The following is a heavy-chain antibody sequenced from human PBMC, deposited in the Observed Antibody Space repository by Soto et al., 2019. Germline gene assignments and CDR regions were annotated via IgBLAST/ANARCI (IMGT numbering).Heavy chain of an antibody. CDR3: ARVLGGTGDSSGYYYGVDAFDI. CDR2: INPSGGST. D-gene: IGHD3-22*01. Sequence: ASVKVSCKASGYTFTSYYMHWVRQAPGQGLEWMGIINPSGGSTSYAQKFQGRVTMTRDTSTSTVYMELSSLRSEDTAVYYCARVLGGTGDSSGYYYGVDAFDIWGQGTMVTVS. J-gene: IGHJ3*02. V-gene: IGHV1-46*03. CDR1: GYTFTSYY.